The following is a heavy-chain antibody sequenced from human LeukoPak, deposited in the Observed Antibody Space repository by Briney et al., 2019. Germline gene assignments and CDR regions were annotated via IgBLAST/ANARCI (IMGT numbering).Heavy chain of an antibody. J-gene: IGHJ4*02. CDR2: ISSSGSTI. D-gene: IGHD3-22*01. CDR1: GFTFSSYE. V-gene: IGHV3-48*03. Sequence: GGSLRLSCAASGFTFSSYEMNWVRQAPGKGLEWVSYISSSGSTIYYADSVKGRFTISRDNAKNSLYLQMNSLRAEDTAVYYCARDPRGPTGYDSSGRDSFDYWGQGTLVTVSS. CDR3: ARDPRGPTGYDSSGRDSFDY.